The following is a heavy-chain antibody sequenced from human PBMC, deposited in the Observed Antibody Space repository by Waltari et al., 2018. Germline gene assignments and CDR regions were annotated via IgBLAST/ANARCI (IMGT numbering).Heavy chain of an antibody. J-gene: IGHJ4*02. CDR3: ARDLLDQYFDY. Sequence: QVHLVESGGGVVQPGRSLRLACAQAGFRFTDYGLHWVRQAPGKGLEWVAVIRVGGTDRFYSDSVKGRFTVSRDTSNNTVYLQMNSLRAEDTAVYYCARDLLDQYFDYWGQGALVAVSS. D-gene: IGHD3-3*01. CDR2: IRVGGTDR. V-gene: IGHV3-33*01. CDR1: GFRFTDYG.